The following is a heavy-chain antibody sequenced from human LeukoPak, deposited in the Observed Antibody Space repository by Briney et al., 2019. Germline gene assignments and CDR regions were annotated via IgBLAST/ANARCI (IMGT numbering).Heavy chain of an antibody. CDR3: ARAPEYDFWSGYYPRDAFDI. D-gene: IGHD3-3*01. V-gene: IGHV3-74*01. CDR2: INSDGSST. Sequence: GGSLRLSCAASGFTFSSYWMHWVRQAPGMGLVWVSRINSDGSSTSYADSVKGRFTISRDNAKNTLYLQMKSLRAEDTAVYYCARAPEYDFWSGYYPRDAFDIWGQGTMVTVSS. CDR1: GFTFSSYW. J-gene: IGHJ3*02.